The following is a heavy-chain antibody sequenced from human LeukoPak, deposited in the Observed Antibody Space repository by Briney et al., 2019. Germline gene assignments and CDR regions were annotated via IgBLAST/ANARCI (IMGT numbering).Heavy chain of an antibody. Sequence: SETLSLTCTVSGGSLSSYYWSWIRQPAGEGLEWIWRIYTSVSTNYNPPLKSRVTMSEDTSKNQFSLKLSSVTAADTAEYYCARDGQSKKYYYYYYMDVWGKGTTVTVSS. CDR3: ARDGQSKKYYYYYYMDV. CDR1: GGSLSSYY. V-gene: IGHV4-4*07. CDR2: IYTSVST. J-gene: IGHJ6*03.